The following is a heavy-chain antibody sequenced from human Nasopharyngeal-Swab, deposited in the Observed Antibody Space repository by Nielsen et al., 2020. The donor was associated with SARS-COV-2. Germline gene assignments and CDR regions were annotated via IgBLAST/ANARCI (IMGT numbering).Heavy chain of an antibody. Sequence: GSLRLSCAASQFTFASSGMHWVRQAPGKGLEWVATNSYEGSNEYYADSVEGRFTLSRDNSKNTLYLQMKSLRGEETAVYYCAKARLLYFGERDAFDIWGQGTMVTVSS. V-gene: IGHV3-30*18. CDR1: QFTFASSG. D-gene: IGHD3-10*01. CDR3: AKARLLYFGERDAFDI. CDR2: NSYEGSNE. J-gene: IGHJ3*02.